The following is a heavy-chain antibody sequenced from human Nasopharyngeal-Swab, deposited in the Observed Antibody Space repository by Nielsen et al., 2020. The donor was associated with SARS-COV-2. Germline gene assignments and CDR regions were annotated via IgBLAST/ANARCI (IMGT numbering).Heavy chain of an antibody. CDR2: IHQSGIT. V-gene: IGHV4-39*07. D-gene: IGHD2-15*01. J-gene: IGHJ4*02. CDR3: ARGPLDSTHDFDY. CDR1: GVSISSGSYY. Sequence: SETLSLTCSVSGVSISSGSYYWSWIRQPPGNGLEWIGQIHQSGITYYNAPLKSRVIISVEMSKNQISLKLNSVTAADTAVYYCARGPLDSTHDFDYWDQGTLVTVSS.